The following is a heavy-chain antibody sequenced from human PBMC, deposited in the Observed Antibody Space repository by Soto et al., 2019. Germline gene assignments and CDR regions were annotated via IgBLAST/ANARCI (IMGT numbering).Heavy chain of an antibody. CDR3: ARHIDSLHSSDAFHX. CDR1: GFTFSSCS. V-gene: IGHV3-21*01. Sequence: SVGSLRLSFAASGFTFSSCSMKWVRQAPGEGLEWVSSISISSSYIYYAHSVKGRFTISRDNAKNSLYLQMTSLRAEETAVYYCARHIDSLHSSDAFHXWGQGTLVTVS. CDR2: ISISSSYI. J-gene: IGHJ3*02. D-gene: IGHD2-15*01.